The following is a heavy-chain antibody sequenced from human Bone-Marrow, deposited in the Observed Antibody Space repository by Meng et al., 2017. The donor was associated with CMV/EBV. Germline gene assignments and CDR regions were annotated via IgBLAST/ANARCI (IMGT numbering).Heavy chain of an antibody. V-gene: IGHV5-51*01. CDR1: GYSFTSYW. D-gene: IGHD1-26*01. CDR2: IYPGDSDT. CDR3: AVSKGWELPHPVED. J-gene: IGHJ4*02. Sequence: GGSLRLSCKGSGYSFTSYWIGWVRQMPGKGLEWMGIIYPGDSDTRYSPSFQGQVTISADKSISTAYLQWSSLKASDTAMYYCAVSKGWELPHPVEDWGQGTLVTISS.